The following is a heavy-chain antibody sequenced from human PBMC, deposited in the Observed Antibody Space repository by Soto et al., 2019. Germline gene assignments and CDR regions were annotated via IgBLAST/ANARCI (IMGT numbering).Heavy chain of an antibody. CDR1: GGSISSVGYY. D-gene: IGHD1-26*01. CDR2: IYYSGST. CDR3: ARDQVGATRQAYYYYGMDV. J-gene: IGHJ6*02. Sequence: SETLSLTCTVSGGSISSVGYYWSWIRQHPGKGLEWIGYIYYSGSTYYNPSLKSRVTISVDTSKNQFSLKLSSVTAADTAVYYCARDQVGATRQAYYYYGMDVWGQGTTVTVSS. V-gene: IGHV4-31*03.